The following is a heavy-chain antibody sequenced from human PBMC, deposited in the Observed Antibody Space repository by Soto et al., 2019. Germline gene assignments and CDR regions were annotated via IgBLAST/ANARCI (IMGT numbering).Heavy chain of an antibody. J-gene: IGHJ6*02. CDR2: ITSSSDTI. D-gene: IGHD3-22*01. Sequence: EVQLVESGGGLVQPGGSLRLSCAASGFTFSSFHMNWVRQAPGRGLEWVAYITSSSDTIYYSDSVKGQFTISRDNGKNSLILQMNSLRDEDTAVYYCARVVVVIPPGYYYAMDVWGQGTTVTVSS. CDR1: GFTFSSFH. CDR3: ARVVVVIPPGYYYAMDV. V-gene: IGHV3-48*02.